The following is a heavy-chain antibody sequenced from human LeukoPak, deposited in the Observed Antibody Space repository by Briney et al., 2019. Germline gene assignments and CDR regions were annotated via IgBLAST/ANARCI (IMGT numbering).Heavy chain of an antibody. CDR1: GFTFSSYS. Sequence: GGSLRLSCAASGFTFSSYSMNWVRQAPGRGLEWVSYISSSGTNKYYADSVRGRFTISRDNAKNSLYLQMNSLRAEDTAVYYCATFQAYWGQGTLVTVSS. J-gene: IGHJ4*02. V-gene: IGHV3-48*04. CDR2: ISSSGTNK. CDR3: ATFQAY.